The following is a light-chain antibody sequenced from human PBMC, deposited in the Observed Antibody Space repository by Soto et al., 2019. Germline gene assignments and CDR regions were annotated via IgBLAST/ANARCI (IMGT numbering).Light chain of an antibody. J-gene: IGKJ5*01. CDR3: QQRSNWPPKIT. V-gene: IGKV3-11*01. CDR1: QSVGIK. Sequence: EIVLTQSPATLSVSPGERATLSCRSGQSVGIKLAWYQQKPGQAPRLLIYGASTRATGIPARFSGSGSGTDFTLTISSLEPEDFAVYYCQQRSNWPPKITFGQGTRLEIK. CDR2: GAS.